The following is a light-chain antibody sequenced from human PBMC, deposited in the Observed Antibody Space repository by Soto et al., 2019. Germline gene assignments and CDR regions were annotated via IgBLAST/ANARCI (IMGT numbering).Light chain of an antibody. CDR1: SSDVGDYNY. Sequence: QSALTQPRSVSGSPGQSVTISCTGTSSDVGDYNYVSWYQQHPGKAPKLLIYAVNMRPSGVPDRFSGSKSGNTASLTIAGLQAEDEADGSCCSYAGSYTRVFGGGTQLSVL. CDR2: AVN. CDR3: CSYAGSYTRV. V-gene: IGLV2-11*01. J-gene: IGLJ3*02.